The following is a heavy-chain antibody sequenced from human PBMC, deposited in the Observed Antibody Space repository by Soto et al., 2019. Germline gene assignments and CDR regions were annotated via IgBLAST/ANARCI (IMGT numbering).Heavy chain of an antibody. J-gene: IGHJ6*02. CDR2: IYYSGST. CDR3: ARAYGGFDNGLDV. Sequence: PSETLSLTCTVSGDSIRSYYWTWIRQPPGKRLELIGYIYYSGSTRYNPSLKSRVTISVDMSKNQFSLKLSSVIAADTAVYYCARAYGGFDNGLDVWGQGTAVTVSS. D-gene: IGHD5-12*01. CDR1: GDSIRSYY. V-gene: IGHV4-59*01.